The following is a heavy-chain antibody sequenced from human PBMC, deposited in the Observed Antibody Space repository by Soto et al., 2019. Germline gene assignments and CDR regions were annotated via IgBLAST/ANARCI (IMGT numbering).Heavy chain of an antibody. J-gene: IGHJ3*02. Sequence: PSETLSLTCTVSGGSISSYYWSWIRQPPGKGLEWIGYIYYSGSTNYNPSLKSRVTISVDTSKNQFSLKLSSVTAADTAVYYCARHEHGGYCSGGSCYSGLGLLGIWGQGTMVTVSS. V-gene: IGHV4-59*08. CDR1: GGSISSYY. CDR3: ARHEHGGYCSGGSCYSGLGLLGI. D-gene: IGHD2-15*01. CDR2: IYYSGST.